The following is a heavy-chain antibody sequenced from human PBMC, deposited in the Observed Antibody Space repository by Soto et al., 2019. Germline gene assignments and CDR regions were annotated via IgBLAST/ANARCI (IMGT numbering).Heavy chain of an antibody. Sequence: PSETLSLTCPVSGGTTSSDYYHWTWIRQSPERGLEWIGYIHHSGSILYNPSLKSRVTISVDTSKNQFSLHLSSVTAADTAVYFCAREDDGGDTLDVWGQGTTVTVSS. D-gene: IGHD2-21*02. CDR3: AREDDGGDTLDV. CDR1: GGTTSSDYYH. V-gene: IGHV4-30-4*08. J-gene: IGHJ6*02. CDR2: IHHSGSI.